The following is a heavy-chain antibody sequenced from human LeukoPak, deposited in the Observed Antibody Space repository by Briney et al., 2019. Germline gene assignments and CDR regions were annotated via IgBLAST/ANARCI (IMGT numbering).Heavy chain of an antibody. J-gene: IGHJ3*02. CDR2: IRAYKGDT. D-gene: IGHD6-19*01. Sequence: GASVKVSCKASGYTLTSYVISWVSQALGEGLEWMVWIRAYKGDTNYAQKLPGRATMTTDPSTRTAYMELRSLRSDDTAVYYCARGLQENLAWLQAFSAFDIWGQGTMVTVSS. CDR1: GYTLTSYV. V-gene: IGHV1-18*01. CDR3: ARGLQENLAWLQAFSAFDI.